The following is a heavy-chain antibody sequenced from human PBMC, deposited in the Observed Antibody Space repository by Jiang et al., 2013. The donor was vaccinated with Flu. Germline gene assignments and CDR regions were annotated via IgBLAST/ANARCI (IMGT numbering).Heavy chain of an antibody. CDR1: GFTFSSYA. J-gene: IGHJ4*02. CDR2: VSGDGSST. CDR3: AKGSGYRGASALDY. D-gene: IGHD3-10*01. V-gene: IGHV3-23*01. Sequence: QLLESGGGLVQPGGSLRLSCAASGFTFSSYAMSWVRQAPGKGLEWVSTVSGDGSSTYYADSVKGRFTISRDNSKNTLYLQMNSLRAEDTAVYYCAKGSGYRGASALDYWGQGTLVTVSS.